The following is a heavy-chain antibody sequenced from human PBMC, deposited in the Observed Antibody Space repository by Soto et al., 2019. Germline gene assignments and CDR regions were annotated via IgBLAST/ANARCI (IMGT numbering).Heavy chain of an antibody. V-gene: IGHV4-30-4*01. D-gene: IGHD3-16*02. CDR3: ARILGTFGGVIVSRDYYYYYGMDV. CDR1: GGSISSGDYY. CDR2: IYYSGST. Sequence: SETLSLSCTVSGGSISSGDYYWSWIRQPPGKGLEWIGYIYYSGSTYYNPSLKSRVTISVDTSKNQFSLKLSSVTAADTAVYYCARILGTFGGVIVSRDYYYYYGMDVWGQGTTVTVSS. J-gene: IGHJ6*02.